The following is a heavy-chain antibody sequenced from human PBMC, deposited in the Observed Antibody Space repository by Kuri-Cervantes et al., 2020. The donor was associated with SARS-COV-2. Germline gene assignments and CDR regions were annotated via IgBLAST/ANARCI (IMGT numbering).Heavy chain of an antibody. V-gene: IGHV3-30-3*01. Sequence: LSLTCAASGFTFSSYAMSWVRQAPGKGLEWVAVISYDRSNKYYADSVKGRFTISRDNSKNTLYLQMNSLRAEGTAVYYCARDQGDSYGISYFDYWGQGTLVTVSS. D-gene: IGHD5-18*01. J-gene: IGHJ4*02. CDR1: GFTFSSYA. CDR2: ISYDRSNK. CDR3: ARDQGDSYGISYFDY.